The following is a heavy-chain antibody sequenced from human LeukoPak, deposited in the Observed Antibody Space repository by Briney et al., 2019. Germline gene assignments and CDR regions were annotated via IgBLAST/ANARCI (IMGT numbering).Heavy chain of an antibody. D-gene: IGHD1-1*01. CDR1: GFTFADHA. Sequence: GTSLRLSCVASGFTFADHAMHWVRRAPGQGLEWVTGINWDNDGIVYAASVRGRFTVSRDNAKNTLYLQMNRLRPEDTAFYYCARDDYNTLGYNFHYWGQGTLVTVSS. J-gene: IGHJ4*02. V-gene: IGHV3-9*01. CDR2: INWDNDGI. CDR3: ARDDYNTLGYNFHY.